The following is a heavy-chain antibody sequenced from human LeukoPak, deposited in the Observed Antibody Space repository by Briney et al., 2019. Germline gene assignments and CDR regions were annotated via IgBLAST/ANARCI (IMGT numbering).Heavy chain of an antibody. Sequence: PSETLSLTCTVSGGSISSSSYYWGWIRQPPGKGLEWIGTIYYSGSTYYNPSLKSRVTISVDTSKNQFSLKLSSVTAADTAVYYCARRTMARGVITSYSFDYWGQGTLVTVSS. CDR2: IYYSGST. CDR3: ARRTMARGVITSYSFDY. D-gene: IGHD3-10*01. V-gene: IGHV4-39*01. CDR1: GGSISSSSYY. J-gene: IGHJ4*02.